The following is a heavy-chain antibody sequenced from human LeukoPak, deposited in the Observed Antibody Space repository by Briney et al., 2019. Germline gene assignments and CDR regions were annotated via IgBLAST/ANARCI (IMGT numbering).Heavy chain of an antibody. CDR2: ISGSGGST. CDR3: AKNPYDFWSGYHFDY. J-gene: IGHJ4*02. D-gene: IGHD3-3*01. Sequence: GGSLRLSCAASGFTFSSYAMSWVRQAPGKGLEWVSAISGSGGSTYYADSVKGRFTISRDNSKNTLYLQMNSLRAEDTAVYYCAKNPYDFWSGYHFDYWGQGTLVTVSS. V-gene: IGHV3-23*01. CDR1: GFTFSSYA.